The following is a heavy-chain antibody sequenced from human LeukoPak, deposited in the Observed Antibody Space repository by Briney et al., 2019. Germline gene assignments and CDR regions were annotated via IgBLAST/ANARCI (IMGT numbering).Heavy chain of an antibody. J-gene: IGHJ4*02. Sequence: PGASVKVSCKASGYTFTSYGISWVRQAPGQGLEWMGWISAYNGNTNYAQKLQGRVTMTTDTSTSTAYMELRSLRSEDTAVYYCARDDYLAKNTMIQGYWGQGTLVTVSS. CDR2: ISAYNGNT. CDR3: ARDDYLAKNTMIQGY. CDR1: GYTFTSYG. V-gene: IGHV1-18*01. D-gene: IGHD3-22*01.